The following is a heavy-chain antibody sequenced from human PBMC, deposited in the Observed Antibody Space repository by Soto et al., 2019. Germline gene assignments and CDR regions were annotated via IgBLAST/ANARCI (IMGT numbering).Heavy chain of an antibody. D-gene: IGHD4-17*01. Sequence: QVTLKESGPVLVNPTETLTLTCTVSGFSLSNARMGVSWIRQHPGKALEWLAHIFSNDEKSYSTSLKTRLTLSKDTSKSQVVLTMTNMDPVDTATYYCARISHGEGYGDYDWFDPWGQGTLVTVSS. CDR3: ARISHGEGYGDYDWFDP. CDR2: IFSNDEK. J-gene: IGHJ5*02. CDR1: GFSLSNARMG. V-gene: IGHV2-26*01.